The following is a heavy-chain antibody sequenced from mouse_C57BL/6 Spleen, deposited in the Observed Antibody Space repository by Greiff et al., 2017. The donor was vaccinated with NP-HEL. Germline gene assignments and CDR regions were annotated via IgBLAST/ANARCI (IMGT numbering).Heavy chain of an antibody. V-gene: IGHV1-9*01. Sequence: QVQLQQSGAELMKPGASVKLSCKATGYTFTGYWIEWVKQRPGHGLEWIGEILPGSGSTNYTEKFKGKATFTADTSSNTAYMQLSSLTTEDSAIYYCARSVYYGSSLYAMDYWGQGTSVTVSS. CDR2: ILPGSGST. D-gene: IGHD1-1*01. J-gene: IGHJ4*01. CDR3: ARSVYYGSSLYAMDY. CDR1: GYTFTGYW.